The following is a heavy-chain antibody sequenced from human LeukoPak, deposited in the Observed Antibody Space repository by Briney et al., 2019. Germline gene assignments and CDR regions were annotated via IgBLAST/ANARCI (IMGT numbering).Heavy chain of an antibody. CDR2: ISYDGSNK. Sequence: GGSLRLSCAASGFTFSSYGMHWVRQAPGKELEWVAVISYDGSNKYYADSVKGRFTISRDNSKNTLYLQMNSLRAEDTAVYYCAKIPSERSSRFDPWGQGTLVTVSS. D-gene: IGHD2-15*01. V-gene: IGHV3-30*18. J-gene: IGHJ5*02. CDR1: GFTFSSYG. CDR3: AKIPSERSSRFDP.